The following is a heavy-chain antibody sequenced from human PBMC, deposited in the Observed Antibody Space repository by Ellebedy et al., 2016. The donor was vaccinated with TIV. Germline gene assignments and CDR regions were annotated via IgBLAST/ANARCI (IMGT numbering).Heavy chain of an antibody. CDR1: GDSVTSGSYY. V-gene: IGHV4-31*03. J-gene: IGHJ3*01. CDR3: AREWQLLPYSVLNV. D-gene: IGHD5-24*01. CDR2: ISNTGKT. Sequence: LRLSXSVSGDSVTSGSYYWTWIRQRPGRGLEWIGYISNTGKTYYNSSLKSRVDVSLDTSENQFSLKLSSMTAADAAVYYCAREWQLLPYSVLNVWGQGTVVTVSS.